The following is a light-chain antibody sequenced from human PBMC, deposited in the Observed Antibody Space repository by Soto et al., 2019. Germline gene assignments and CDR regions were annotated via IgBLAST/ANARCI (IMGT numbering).Light chain of an antibody. CDR3: QQYGTSPIT. CDR2: GAS. J-gene: IGKJ5*01. CDR1: QSVSRY. Sequence: EIVMTQSPATLSVSPGERATLSCRASQSVSRYLAWYQQKPGQAPRLLIYGASNRATGIPERFSGSGSGTDFTLTISSLEPEDFAVYYCQQYGTSPITFGQGTRLEIK. V-gene: IGKV3-20*01.